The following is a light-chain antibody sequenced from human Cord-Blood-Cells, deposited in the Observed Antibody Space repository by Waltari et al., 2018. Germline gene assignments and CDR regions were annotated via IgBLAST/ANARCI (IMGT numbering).Light chain of an antibody. CDR1: SSNIGTNY. CDR3: GTWDSSLSAYV. J-gene: IGLJ1*01. V-gene: IGLV1-51*01. CDR2: DNN. Sequence: QSVLTQPPSVSAAPGQKVTISCSGSSSNIGTNYVSWYQQLPGTAPKRLIYDNNKRPSGIPDRFSGSKSGTSATLGITGLQTGDESDYYCGTWDSSLSAYVFGTGTKVTVL.